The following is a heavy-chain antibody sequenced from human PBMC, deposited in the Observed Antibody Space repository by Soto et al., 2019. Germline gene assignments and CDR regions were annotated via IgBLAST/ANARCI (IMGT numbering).Heavy chain of an antibody. V-gene: IGHV4-31*03. Sequence: PSETLSLTCTVSGGSISSGGYYWSWIRQHPGKGLEWIGYIYYSGSTYYNPSLKSRVTISVDTSKNQFSLKLSSVTAADTAVYYCARDRSTMGGWFDPWGQGTLVTVSS. CDR3: ARDRSTMGGWFDP. D-gene: IGHD3-10*01. CDR1: GGSISSGGYY. CDR2: IYYSGST. J-gene: IGHJ5*02.